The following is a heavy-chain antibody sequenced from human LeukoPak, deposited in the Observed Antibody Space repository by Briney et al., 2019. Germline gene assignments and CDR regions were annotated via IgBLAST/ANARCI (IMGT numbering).Heavy chain of an antibody. Sequence: GGSLRLSCAASGFPLSSYAMSWVRQASGKGLEWVSATSSSDPGTYYADSVRGRFTISRDNSKNTLYLQMHSLRAEDTAVYYCAKETSITGAGDFWGQGALVTVSS. V-gene: IGHV3-23*01. CDR3: AKETSITGAGDF. CDR2: TSSSDPGT. D-gene: IGHD1-20*01. J-gene: IGHJ4*02. CDR1: GFPLSSYA.